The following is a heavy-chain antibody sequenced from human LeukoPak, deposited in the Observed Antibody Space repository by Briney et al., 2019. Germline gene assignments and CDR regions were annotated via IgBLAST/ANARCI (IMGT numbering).Heavy chain of an antibody. D-gene: IGHD7-27*01. CDR2: IKQDGSEK. J-gene: IGHJ4*02. V-gene: IGHV3-7*03. CDR3: AKTGDRDY. CDR1: GFMFSTHW. Sequence: GGSLRLSCAASGFMFSTHWMSWVRQVPGKGLEWVANIKQDGSEKYFVDSVRGRFTISRDNAQNSLYLQMNSLRGEDTAIYYCAKTGDRDYWGRGTLVTVSS.